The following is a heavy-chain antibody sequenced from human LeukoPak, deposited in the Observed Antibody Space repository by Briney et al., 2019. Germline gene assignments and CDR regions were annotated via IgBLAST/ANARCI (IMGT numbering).Heavy chain of an antibody. Sequence: GGSLRLSCAASGFTVSSNYMSCVRQAPGKGLEWGSVIYSGGSTYYADSVKGRFTISRDNSKNTLYLQMNSLRAEDTAVYYCASGSGSYRTPYYYMDVWGTGTTVTVSS. J-gene: IGHJ6*03. CDR1: GFTVSSNY. D-gene: IGHD3-10*01. V-gene: IGHV3-53*01. CDR3: ASGSGSYRTPYYYMDV. CDR2: IYSGGST.